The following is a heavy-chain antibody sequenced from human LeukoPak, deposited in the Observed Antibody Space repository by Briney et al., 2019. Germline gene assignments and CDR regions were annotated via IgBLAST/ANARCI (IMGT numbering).Heavy chain of an antibody. V-gene: IGHV3-53*05. D-gene: IGHD6-13*01. J-gene: IGHJ6*02. CDR1: GFTVNSNY. Sequence: GGSLRLSCAASGFTVNSNYMSWVRQAPGKGLECVSFIYTGGSTYYADSVRGRFTISRDNSKNTLYLQMNSLRPEDTAIYYCARGYVTAGADFFGGYTTDVWGQGTTVTVSS. CDR2: IYTGGST. CDR3: ARGYVTAGADFFGGYTTDV.